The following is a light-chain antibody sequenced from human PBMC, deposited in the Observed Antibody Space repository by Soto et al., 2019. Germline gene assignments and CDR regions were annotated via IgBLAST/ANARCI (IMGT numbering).Light chain of an antibody. Sequence: DIQMTQSPSSLSASVVDRVTITCRASQGISNYLAWYQQKPGKVPKLLIYAASTLQSGVPSRFSGSGSGTDFTLTISSLQPEDVATYYCQKYNSAPINCGQGKRLEIK. CDR1: QGISNY. CDR2: AAS. J-gene: IGKJ5*01. V-gene: IGKV1-27*01. CDR3: QKYNSAPIN.